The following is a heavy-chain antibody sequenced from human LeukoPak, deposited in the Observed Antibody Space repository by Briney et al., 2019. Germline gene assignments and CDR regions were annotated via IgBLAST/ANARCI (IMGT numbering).Heavy chain of an antibody. D-gene: IGHD6-19*01. CDR3: VAPRAVAGGWFDP. V-gene: IGHV4-59*08. J-gene: IGHJ5*02. CDR2: IYYSGST. Sequence: SETLSLTCTVSGGSISSYYWSWIRQPPGRGLEWIRYIYYSGSTNYNPSLKSRVTISVDTSKNQFSLKLSSVTAADTAVYYCVAPRAVAGGWFDPWGQGTLVTVSS. CDR1: GGSISSYY.